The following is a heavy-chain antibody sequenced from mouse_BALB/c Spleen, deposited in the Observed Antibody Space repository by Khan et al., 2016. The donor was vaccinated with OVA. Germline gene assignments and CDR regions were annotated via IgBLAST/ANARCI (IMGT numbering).Heavy chain of an antibody. CDR1: GFSLTSYG. J-gene: IGHJ4*01. CDR2: IWSDGKT. Sequence: QVQLKESGPGLVAPSQSLSITCTVSGFSLTSYGVHWVRQPPRKGLEWLVVIWSDGKTTYNSTLKSRLSISKDNSRSQVFLKMNSLQTNDTAMYYCARKTHMITTVMDYWGQGTSVTVSS. D-gene: IGHD2-4*01. V-gene: IGHV2-6*02. CDR3: ARKTHMITTVMDY.